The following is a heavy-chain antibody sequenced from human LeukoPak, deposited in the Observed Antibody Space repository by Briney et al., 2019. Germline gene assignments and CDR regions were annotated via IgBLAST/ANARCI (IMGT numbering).Heavy chain of an antibody. CDR2: IIPILGIA. D-gene: IGHD3-3*01. J-gene: IGHJ5*02. Sequence: SVKVSCKASGGTFSSYAIIWVRQAPGQGLEWMGRIIPILGIANYAQKFQGRVTITADKSTSTAYMELSSLRSEDTAVYYCARITYDFWSGYYMPDDPWGQGTLVTVSS. CDR1: GGTFSSYA. CDR3: ARITYDFWSGYYMPDDP. V-gene: IGHV1-69*04.